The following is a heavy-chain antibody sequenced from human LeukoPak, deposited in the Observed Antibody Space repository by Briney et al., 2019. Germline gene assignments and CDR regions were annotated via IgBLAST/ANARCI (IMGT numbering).Heavy chain of an antibody. D-gene: IGHD3-16*02. CDR2: INHSGST. V-gene: IGHV4-34*01. Sequence: PSETLSLTCAVYGGSFSGYYWSWIRQPPGKGLEWIGEINHSGSTNYNPSLKSRVTISVDTSKNQFSLKLSSVTAADTAVYYCARGTPPIRLGELSFRFDPWGQGTLVTVSS. J-gene: IGHJ5*02. CDR1: GGSFSGYY. CDR3: ARGTPPIRLGELSFRFDP.